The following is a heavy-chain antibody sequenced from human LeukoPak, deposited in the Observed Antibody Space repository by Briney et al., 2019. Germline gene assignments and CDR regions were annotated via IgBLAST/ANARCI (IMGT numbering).Heavy chain of an antibody. V-gene: IGHV3-30*02. Sequence: GGSLRLSCAASRFTFSSYGMHWVRQFPGKGLEWVAFIRYDGSNKYYADSVKGRFTISRDNSKNTLYLQMNNLRAEDTAVYYCAKDTSPGYDFWSGYYGSIDYWGQGTLVTVSS. D-gene: IGHD3-3*01. CDR3: AKDTSPGYDFWSGYYGSIDY. CDR2: IRYDGSNK. CDR1: RFTFSSYG. J-gene: IGHJ4*02.